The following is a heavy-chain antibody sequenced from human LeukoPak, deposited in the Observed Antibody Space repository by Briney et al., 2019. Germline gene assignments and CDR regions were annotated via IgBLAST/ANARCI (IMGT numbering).Heavy chain of an antibody. CDR3: ARDVAVARGYYYYYMDV. D-gene: IGHD6-19*01. CDR2: INPNSGGT. J-gene: IGHJ6*03. V-gene: IGHV1-2*02. CDR1: GYTFTGYY. Sequence: ASVKVSCKASGYTFTGYYMHWVRQAPGQGLERMGWINPNSGGTNYAQKFQGRVTMTRDTSISTAYMELSRLRSDDTAVYYCARDVAVARGYYYYYMDVWGKGTTVTISS.